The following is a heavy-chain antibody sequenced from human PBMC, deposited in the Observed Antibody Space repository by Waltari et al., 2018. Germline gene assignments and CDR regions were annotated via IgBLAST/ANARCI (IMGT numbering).Heavy chain of an antibody. Sequence: QVQLVQSGAEVKKPGSSVKVSCKASGCTFRSYAISWVRQAPGQGLEWMGGFIPIFVTAKYAQKFKGRVMMTADESTSKAYMELSSLRSEDTAVYYCAKDYSRSYHRRPFDIWGQGTMVTVSS. J-gene: IGHJ3*02. D-gene: IGHD6-6*01. V-gene: IGHV1-69*01. CDR2: FIPIFVTA. CDR1: GCTFRSYA. CDR3: AKDYSRSYHRRPFDI.